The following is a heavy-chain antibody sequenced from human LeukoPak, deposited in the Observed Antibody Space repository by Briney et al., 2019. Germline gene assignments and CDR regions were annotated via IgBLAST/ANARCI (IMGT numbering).Heavy chain of an antibody. CDR1: GGSISSSSYY. J-gene: IGHJ4*02. D-gene: IGHD3-16*01. V-gene: IGHV4-39*07. CDR3: ASQGGDPDYLDY. CDR2: IYYSGST. Sequence: SETLSLTCTVSGGSISSSSYYWVGIRQPPGKGLEWIGSIYYSGSTYYNPSLKSRVTISVDTSKTHFSLKLSSVTAADTAVYYCASQGGDPDYLDYWGQGTLVTVSS.